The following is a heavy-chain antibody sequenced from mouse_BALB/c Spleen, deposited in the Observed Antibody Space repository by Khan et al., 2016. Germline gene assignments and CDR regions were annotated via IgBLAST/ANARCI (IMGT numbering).Heavy chain of an antibody. V-gene: IGHV2-4-1*01. CDR3: ARKGLGSSGSMDY. J-gene: IGHJ4*01. Sequence: QVQLKQSGPGLVQPSQSLSITCTVSGFSLTNYGVHWVRQSPGRGLEWLGMIWSGGSTDFNAAFISRLSISKDNSKSQFCCKMKSLQDDDTAIYYCARKGLGSSGSMDYWGQGTSVTVSS. CDR1: GFSLTNYG. CDR2: IWSGGST. D-gene: IGHD1-1*01.